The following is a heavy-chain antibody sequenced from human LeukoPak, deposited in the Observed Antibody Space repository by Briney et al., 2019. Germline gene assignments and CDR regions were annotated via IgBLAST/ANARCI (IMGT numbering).Heavy chain of an antibody. CDR3: ARGSRQQLAFDY. J-gene: IGHJ4*02. CDR2: IYYSGST. V-gene: IGHV4-59*01. CDR1: GGSISSYY. Sequence: PSETLSLTCTVSGGSISSYYWSWIRRPPGKGLEWIGYIYYSGSTNYNPSLKSRVTISVDTSKNQFSLKLSSVTAADTAVYYCARGSRQQLAFDYWGQGTLVTVSS. D-gene: IGHD6-13*01.